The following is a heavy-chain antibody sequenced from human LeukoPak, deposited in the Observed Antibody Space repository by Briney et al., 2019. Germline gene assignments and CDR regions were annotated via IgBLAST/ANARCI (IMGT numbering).Heavy chain of an antibody. CDR1: GFTFSSYW. V-gene: IGHV3-7*01. Sequence: PGGSLRLSCAASGFTFSSYWMSWVRQAPGKGLEWVANIKQDGSEKYYVDSVKGRFTISRDNAKNSLYLQMNSLRAEDTAVYYCARDRSSSSPGLDPWGQGTLVTVSS. CDR3: ARDRSSSSPGLDP. CDR2: IKQDGSEK. D-gene: IGHD6-13*01. J-gene: IGHJ5*02.